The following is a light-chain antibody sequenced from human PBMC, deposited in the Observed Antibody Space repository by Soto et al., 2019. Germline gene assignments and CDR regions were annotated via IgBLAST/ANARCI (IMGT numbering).Light chain of an antibody. J-gene: IGKJ3*01. CDR2: ATS. V-gene: IGKV1-12*01. CDR3: QQGNSFPRT. CDR1: QGISNW. Sequence: DIQLTQSPSSVSASVGDRVTITCRASQGISNWLAWYQQRPGRAPKLLVYATSTLQTGVPPRFSGHGSGTNFTLTVSSLQPGDFATYYCQQGNSFPRTFGPGTKVDIK.